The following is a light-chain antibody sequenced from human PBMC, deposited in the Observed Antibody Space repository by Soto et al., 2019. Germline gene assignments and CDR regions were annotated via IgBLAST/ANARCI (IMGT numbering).Light chain of an antibody. Sequence: QSALTQPRSVSGSPGQSVTISCTGTSSDVGGYNYVSWYQQHPGKAPKLMIYDVSNRPSGVPDRFSGSKSGNTASLTISGLEAEDDADYYCCSYAGSYTWVFGGGTKVTVL. CDR2: DVS. CDR3: CSYAGSYTWV. J-gene: IGLJ3*02. V-gene: IGLV2-11*01. CDR1: SSDVGGYNY.